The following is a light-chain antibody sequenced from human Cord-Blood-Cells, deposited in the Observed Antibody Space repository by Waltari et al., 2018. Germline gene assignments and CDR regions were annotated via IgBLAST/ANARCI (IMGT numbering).Light chain of an antibody. CDR2: VKS. J-gene: IGLJ1*01. Sequence: QSVLTQPPSVSGAPGQRVTISCTGSSSTIGAGIDVHWSQQLPGTAPNRPIYVKSNRPSGVPDRFSGSKSGTSASLAITGLQAEDEADYYCQSYDSSLSGRVFGTGTKVTVL. CDR1: SSTIGAGID. V-gene: IGLV1-40*01. CDR3: QSYDSSLSGRV.